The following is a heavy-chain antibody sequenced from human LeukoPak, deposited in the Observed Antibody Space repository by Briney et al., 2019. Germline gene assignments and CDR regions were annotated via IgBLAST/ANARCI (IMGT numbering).Heavy chain of an antibody. V-gene: IGHV3-66*02. Sequence: GGSLRLSCAASGFTVSSNYMSWVRQAPGKGLEGVSVIYSGGSTYYADSVKGRFPIPRDNSKNTLYLQMNSLRAEDTAVYYCARGYGDYEPDAFDIWGQGTMVTVSS. CDR3: ARGYGDYEPDAFDI. J-gene: IGHJ3*02. CDR2: IYSGGST. D-gene: IGHD4-17*01. CDR1: GFTVSSNY.